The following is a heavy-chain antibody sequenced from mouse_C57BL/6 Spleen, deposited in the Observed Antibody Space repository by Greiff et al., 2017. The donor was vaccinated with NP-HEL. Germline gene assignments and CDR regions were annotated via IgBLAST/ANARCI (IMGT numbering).Heavy chain of an antibody. CDR3: ARGWGFDY. D-gene: IGHD2-3*01. J-gene: IGHJ2*01. CDR2: IHPNSGST. CDR1: GYTFTSYW. V-gene: IGHV1-64*01. Sequence: VQLQQPGAELVKPGASVKLSCKASGYTFTSYWMHWVKQRPGQGLEWIGMIHPNSGSTNYNENFKSKATLTVDKSSSTAYMQLSSLTSEDSAVYYCARGWGFDYWGQGTTLTVSS.